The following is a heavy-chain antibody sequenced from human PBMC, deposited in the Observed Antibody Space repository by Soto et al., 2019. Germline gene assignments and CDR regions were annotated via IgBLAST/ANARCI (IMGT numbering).Heavy chain of an antibody. CDR1: GFTFSSYA. Sequence: GGSLRLSCAASGFTFSSYAMSWVRQAPGKGLEWVSAISGSGGSTYYADSVKGRFTISRDNSKNTLYLQMNSLRAEDTAVYYCANPWFGEDYYFDYWGQGTLVTVSS. CDR3: ANPWFGEDYYFDY. J-gene: IGHJ4*02. D-gene: IGHD3-10*01. V-gene: IGHV3-23*01. CDR2: ISGSGGST.